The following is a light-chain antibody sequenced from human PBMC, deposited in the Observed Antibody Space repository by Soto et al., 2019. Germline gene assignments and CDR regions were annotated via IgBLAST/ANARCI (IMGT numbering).Light chain of an antibody. CDR2: DDN. V-gene: IGLV1-51*01. Sequence: QSVLTQPPSVSAAPGQTVTISCSGSSSNIGKIYVSWYQQLPGTAPKLLIYDDNKRPSGIPDRFSGSKSGTSATLGITGLQTGDEADYYCGTWDGSLSAGVFGGGTKLTVL. J-gene: IGLJ2*01. CDR3: GTWDGSLSAGV. CDR1: SSNIGKIY.